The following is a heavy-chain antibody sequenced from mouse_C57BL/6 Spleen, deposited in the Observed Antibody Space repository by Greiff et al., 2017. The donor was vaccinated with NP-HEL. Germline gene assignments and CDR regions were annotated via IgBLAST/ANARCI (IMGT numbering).Heavy chain of an antibody. CDR1: GFTFSDYG. CDR3: ARDYDYDVGYFDV. CDR2: ISSGSSTI. J-gene: IGHJ1*03. D-gene: IGHD2-4*01. Sequence: EVKLMESGGGLVKPGGSLKLSCAASGFTFSDYGMHWVRQAPEKGLEWVAYISSGSSTIYYADTVKGRFTISRDNAKNTLFLQMTSLRSEDTAMYYCARDYDYDVGYFDVWGTGTTVTVSS. V-gene: IGHV5-17*01.